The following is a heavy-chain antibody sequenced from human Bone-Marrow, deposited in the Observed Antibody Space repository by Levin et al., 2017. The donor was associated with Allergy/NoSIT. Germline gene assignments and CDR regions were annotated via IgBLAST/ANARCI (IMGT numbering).Heavy chain of an antibody. CDR3: ARQVAYGWIDY. Sequence: SQTLSLTCTVSGGSISSGGYYWSWIRQHPGKGLEWIGYIYYSGSTYYNPSLKSRVTISVDTSKNQFSLKLSSVTAADTAVYYCARQVAYGWIDYWGQGTLVTVSS. CDR2: IYYSGST. V-gene: IGHV4-31*03. CDR1: GGSISSGGYY. J-gene: IGHJ4*02. D-gene: IGHD2-8*02.